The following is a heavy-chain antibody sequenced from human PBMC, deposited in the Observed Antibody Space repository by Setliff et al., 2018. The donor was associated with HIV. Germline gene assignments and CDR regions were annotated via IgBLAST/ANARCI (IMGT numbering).Heavy chain of an antibody. Sequence: VSCKASGGTFNSYAISWVRQAPGRGLEWMGGIIPILGLANYAQKFQGRVTIIADKSTSTVYMEVSRLRSEDTAMYYCARGPKDRTSTSCRYYYYYYYMDVWGKGTPVTVSS. D-gene: IGHD2-2*01. CDR2: IIPILGLA. J-gene: IGHJ6*03. V-gene: IGHV1-69*10. CDR1: GGTFNSYA. CDR3: ARGPKDRTSTSCRYYYYYYYMDV.